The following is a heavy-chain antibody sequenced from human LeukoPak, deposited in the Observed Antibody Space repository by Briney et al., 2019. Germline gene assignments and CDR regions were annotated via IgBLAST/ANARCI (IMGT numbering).Heavy chain of an antibody. CDR1: GFIFSSYA. CDR2: ISGSGGNT. J-gene: IGHJ5*02. V-gene: IGHV3-23*01. D-gene: IGHD6-13*01. Sequence: GGSLRLSCAASGFIFSSYAMSWVRQAPGKGLEWVSTISGSGGNTYYADSVKGRFTISRDNTKNTMYTQMNSLRADDTAIYYCAKDRSSSGPGVRFDPWGQGALVTVSS. CDR3: AKDRSSSGPGVRFDP.